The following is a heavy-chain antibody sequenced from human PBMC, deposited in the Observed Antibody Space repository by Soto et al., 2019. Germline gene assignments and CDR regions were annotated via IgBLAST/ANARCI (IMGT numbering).Heavy chain of an antibody. CDR1: GASVRDYN. Sequence: SETLSRTCTVSGASVRDYNWNWIRQPPGRGLEWIGFIHHTGSNTYSPSLRSRVTMSVDTSRNQFSLMMTSVTAADTAVYYCAKWGYPAMQAFDFWGQGTVVTVS. CDR2: IHHTGSN. J-gene: IGHJ3*01. V-gene: IGHV4-59*02. D-gene: IGHD3-16*02. CDR3: AKWGYPAMQAFDF.